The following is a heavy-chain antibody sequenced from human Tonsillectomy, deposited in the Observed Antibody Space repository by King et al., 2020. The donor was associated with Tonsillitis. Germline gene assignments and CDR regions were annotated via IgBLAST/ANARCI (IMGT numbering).Heavy chain of an antibody. V-gene: IGHV4-59*01. J-gene: IGHJ4*02. CDR1: GGSISSYY. Sequence: MQLQESGPGLVKPSETLSLTCTVSGGSISSYYWSWIRQPPGKGLEWIGYIYYSGSTNYNPSLKSRVTISVDTSKNQFSLKLSSVTAADTAVYYCAIQRGYSYGLDYWGQGNLVTVSS. CDR2: IYYSGST. CDR3: AIQRGYSYGLDY. D-gene: IGHD5-18*01.